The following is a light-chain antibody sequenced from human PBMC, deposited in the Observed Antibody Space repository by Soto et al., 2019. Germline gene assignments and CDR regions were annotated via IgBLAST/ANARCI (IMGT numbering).Light chain of an antibody. CDR3: CSYAGSSTSVV. CDR1: SSDVGSYNL. J-gene: IGLJ2*01. CDR2: EVS. V-gene: IGLV2-23*02. Sequence: QSALTQPASVSGSPGQSITISCTGTSSDVGSYNLVSWYQQHPGKAPKLMIYEVSKRPSGVSNRFSGSKSGNTASLTISGLPAEDEADYYCCSYAGSSTSVVFGGGTKLTVL.